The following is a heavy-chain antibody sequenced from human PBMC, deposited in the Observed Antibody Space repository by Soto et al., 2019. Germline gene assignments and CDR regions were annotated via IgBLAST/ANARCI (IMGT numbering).Heavy chain of an antibody. CDR3: VKAGKFKAFDV. CDR1: GFTFSSHA. D-gene: IGHD1-26*01. Sequence: GGSLRLSCVASGFTFSSHAMSWVRQAPGKGLEWVSLISWNGDSSDYADSVKSRFTISRDNTKNYLYLQMNTLRTDDTALYFCVKAGKFKAFDVWGQGTLVTVSS. J-gene: IGHJ3*01. V-gene: IGHV3-43*02. CDR2: ISWNGDSS.